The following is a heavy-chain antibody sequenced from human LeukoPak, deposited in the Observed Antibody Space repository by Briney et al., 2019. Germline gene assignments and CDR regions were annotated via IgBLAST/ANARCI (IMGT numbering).Heavy chain of an antibody. CDR3: ATSAVLVPGDMLL. D-gene: IGHD2-2*01. Sequence: PGGSLRLSCVASGFTSSAFWMSWVRRPPGKGLEWVANIKKDGSEKEYVDSVKGRFSIFRDNAKNSVYLQMNSLRAEDTAVYYCATSAVLVPGDMLLWGKGTTVIVSS. J-gene: IGHJ6*04. CDR1: GFTSSAFW. V-gene: IGHV3-7*01. CDR2: IKKDGSEK.